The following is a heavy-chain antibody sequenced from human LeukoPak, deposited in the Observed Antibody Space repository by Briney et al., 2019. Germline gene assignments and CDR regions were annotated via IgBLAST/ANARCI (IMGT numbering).Heavy chain of an antibody. CDR3: AKAGITSRSSFDY. J-gene: IGHJ4*02. V-gene: IGHV3-9*01. D-gene: IGHD1-14*01. CDR1: GFTFDDYA. Sequence: GGSLRLSCVDSGFTFDDYAMHWVRQAPGGGLGWVSGISWNSGSIGYADSVKGRFTISRDNSKNSLYLQMNSLRTEDTALYYCAKAGITSRSSFDYWGQGTLVTVSS. CDR2: ISWNSGSI.